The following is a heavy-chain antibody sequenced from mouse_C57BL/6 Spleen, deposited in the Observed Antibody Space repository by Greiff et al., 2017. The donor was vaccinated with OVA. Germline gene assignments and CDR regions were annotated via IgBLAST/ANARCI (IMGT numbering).Heavy chain of an antibody. J-gene: IGHJ2*01. CDR1: GYTFTDYY. Sequence: VQLQQSGPELVKPGASVKISCKASGYTFTDYYMNWVKQSHGKSLEWIGDINPNNGGTSYNQKFKGKATLTVDKSSSTAYMELRSLTSEDSAVYNCARLRAPNSYFYYWGEGTTLTVSS. CDR3: ARLRAPNSYFYY. D-gene: IGHD2-12*01. V-gene: IGHV1-26*01. CDR2: INPNNGGT.